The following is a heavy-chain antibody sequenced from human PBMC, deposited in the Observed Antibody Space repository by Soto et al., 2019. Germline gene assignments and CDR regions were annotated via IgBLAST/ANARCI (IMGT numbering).Heavy chain of an antibody. D-gene: IGHD3-10*01. CDR1: GGSFSGYY. CDR3: ARVGGSGARVY. V-gene: IGHV4-34*01. Sequence: QVQLQQWGAGLLKPSETLSLTCAVYGGSFSGYYWSWIRQPPGKGLEWIGEINHSGSTNYNPSLKSRVTLSVDTSKNQFSLKLSAVTAADTAVYYCARVGGSGARVYWGQGTLVTVSS. CDR2: INHSGST. J-gene: IGHJ4*02.